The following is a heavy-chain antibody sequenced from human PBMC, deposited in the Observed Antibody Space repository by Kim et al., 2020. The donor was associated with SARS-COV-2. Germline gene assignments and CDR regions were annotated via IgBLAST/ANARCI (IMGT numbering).Heavy chain of an antibody. V-gene: IGHV3-7*01. CDR3: ARDFMDV. J-gene: IGHJ6*02. Sequence: GGSLRLSCAASGFSLSSDWMSWVRQAPGKGLEWVANIKQDGSEKYYVDSVKGRFTISRDNTKNSLYLQMNSLRAEDKAVYYCARDFMDVWGPGTTVPVSS. CDR1: GFSLSSDW. CDR2: IKQDGSEK.